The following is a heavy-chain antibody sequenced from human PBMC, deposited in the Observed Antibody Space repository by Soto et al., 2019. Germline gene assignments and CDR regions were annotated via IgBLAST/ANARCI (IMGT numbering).Heavy chain of an antibody. J-gene: IGHJ6*02. V-gene: IGHV3-23*01. CDR1: GFTFSSYA. D-gene: IGHD7-27*01. Sequence: GGSLRLSGAASGFTFSSYAMSWVRQAPGKGLEWVSAISGSGGNTYYADSVKGRFTISRDNSKNTLYLQMNSLRAEDTAVYYCAKGLTGAPYYGMDVWGQGTTVTVSS. CDR3: AKGLTGAPYYGMDV. CDR2: ISGSGGNT.